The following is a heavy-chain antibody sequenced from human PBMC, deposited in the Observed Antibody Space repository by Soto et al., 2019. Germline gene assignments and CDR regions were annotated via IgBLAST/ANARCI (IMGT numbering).Heavy chain of an antibody. CDR1: GFTFSSYA. D-gene: IGHD6-19*01. Sequence: PGGSLRLSCAASGFTFSSYAMSWVRQAPGKGLEWVSYITNDSGIKSYADSVKGRFAISRDNAEKSVYLQMSSLRDEDTAVYYCARVYSSGWYFDYWGQGTLVTVSS. V-gene: IGHV3-48*02. J-gene: IGHJ4*02. CDR2: ITNDSGIK. CDR3: ARVYSSGWYFDY.